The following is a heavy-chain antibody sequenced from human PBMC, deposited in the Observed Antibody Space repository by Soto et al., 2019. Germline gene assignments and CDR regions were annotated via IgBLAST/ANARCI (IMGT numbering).Heavy chain of an antibody. D-gene: IGHD3-22*01. J-gene: IGHJ5*02. CDR2: IYTSGST. CDR1: GGSISSSSYY. V-gene: IGHV4-61*02. Sequence: KPSETLSLTCTVSGGSISSSSYYWSWIRQPAGKGLEWIGRIYTSGSTNYNPSLKSRVTMSVDTSKNQFSLKLSSVTAADTAVYYCARDLDYYDSSGYYLSDPWGQGTLVTVSS. CDR3: ARDLDYYDSSGYYLSDP.